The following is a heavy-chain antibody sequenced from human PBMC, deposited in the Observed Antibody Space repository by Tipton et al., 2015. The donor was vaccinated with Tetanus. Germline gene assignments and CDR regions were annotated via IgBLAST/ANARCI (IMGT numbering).Heavy chain of an antibody. CDR3: SRDPNVDVVVVEPYGAFDI. Sequence: GRFTISRDDSKSVAYLQMNSLKTEDTAVYYCSRDPNVDVVVVEPYGAFDIWGQGTMVTVSS. D-gene: IGHD2-15*01. J-gene: IGHJ3*02. V-gene: IGHV3-49*02.